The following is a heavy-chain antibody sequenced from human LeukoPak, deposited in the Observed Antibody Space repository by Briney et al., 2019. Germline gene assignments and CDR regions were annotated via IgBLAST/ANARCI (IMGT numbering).Heavy chain of an antibody. CDR3: ARGSGSYRYYFDY. CDR1: GFTFSSYW. V-gene: IGHV3-7*01. Sequence: AGGSLRLSCAASGFTFSSYWMSWVRQAPGKGLEWVANIKQDGSEKYYVDSVKGRFTISRDNAKNSLYLQMNSLRAEDTAVYYCARGSGSYRYYFDYWGQGTLVTVSS. D-gene: IGHD1-26*01. CDR2: IKQDGSEK. J-gene: IGHJ4*02.